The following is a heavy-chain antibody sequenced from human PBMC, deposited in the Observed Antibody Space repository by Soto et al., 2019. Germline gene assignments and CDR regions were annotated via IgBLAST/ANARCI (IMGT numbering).Heavy chain of an antibody. Sequence: SVKVSCKASGGTFSSYAISWVRQAPGQGLEWMGGIIPIFGTANYAQKFQGRVTITADESTSTAYMELSSLRSEDTAVYYCARARRLELRMYYYYYYSMDVWGQGTTVTVSS. CDR1: GGTFSSYA. J-gene: IGHJ6*02. D-gene: IGHD1-7*01. V-gene: IGHV1-69*13. CDR2: IIPIFGTA. CDR3: ARARRLELRMYYYYYYSMDV.